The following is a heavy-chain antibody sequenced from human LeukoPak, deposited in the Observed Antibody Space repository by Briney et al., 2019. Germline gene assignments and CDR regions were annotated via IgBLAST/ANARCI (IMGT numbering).Heavy chain of an antibody. CDR1: GFTVSSNY. Sequence: GGSLRLSCVVSGFTVSSNYMTWVRQAPGKGLEWVSVIYSGGNILYADSVKGRFTISRDNSKNTLYLQMNSLRAEDTAVYYCARALRDGYNRGFDYWGQGTLVTVSS. D-gene: IGHD5-24*01. J-gene: IGHJ4*02. CDR2: IYSGGNI. V-gene: IGHV3-66*01. CDR3: ARALRDGYNRGFDY.